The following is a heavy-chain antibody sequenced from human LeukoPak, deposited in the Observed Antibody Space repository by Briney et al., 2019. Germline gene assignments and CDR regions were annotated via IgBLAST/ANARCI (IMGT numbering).Heavy chain of an antibody. Sequence: PSETLSLTCTVSGYSISSGYYWGWIRQPPGKGLEWIGSISHSGSTYYNPSLKSRVSISVDTSKNQFSPRLSSVTAADTAVYYCARVLLVGAILDDFDYWGQGTLVTVSS. CDR1: GYSISSGYY. CDR3: ARVLLVGAILDDFDY. J-gene: IGHJ4*02. V-gene: IGHV4-38-2*02. CDR2: ISHSGST. D-gene: IGHD1-26*01.